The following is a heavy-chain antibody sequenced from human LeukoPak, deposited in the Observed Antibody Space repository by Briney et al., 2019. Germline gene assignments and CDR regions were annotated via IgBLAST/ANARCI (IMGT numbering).Heavy chain of an antibody. J-gene: IGHJ6*04. D-gene: IGHD5-12*01. CDR3: ARGEKDSGCDSGIYGMDV. V-gene: IGHV4-34*01. CDR2: INHSGST. CDR1: GGSFSGYY. Sequence: SETLSLTCAVYGGSFSGYYWSWIRQPPGKGLEWIGEINHSGSTNYNPSLKSRVTISVDTSKNQFSLKLSSVTAADTAVYYCARGEKDSGCDSGIYGMDVWGKGTTVTVSS.